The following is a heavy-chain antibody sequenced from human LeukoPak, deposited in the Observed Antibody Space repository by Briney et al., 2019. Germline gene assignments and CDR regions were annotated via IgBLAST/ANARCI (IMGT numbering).Heavy chain of an antibody. J-gene: IGHJ4*02. Sequence: GRSLRLSCTASGFTFGDYAMSWVRQAPGKGLEWVGFIRSKAYGGTTEYAASVKGRFTISRDDSKSIAYLQMNSLKTEDTAAYYCARDRGYTQDYWGQGTLVTVSS. V-gene: IGHV3-49*04. CDR3: ARDRGYTQDY. CDR1: GFTFGDYA. D-gene: IGHD5-12*01. CDR2: IRSKAYGGTT.